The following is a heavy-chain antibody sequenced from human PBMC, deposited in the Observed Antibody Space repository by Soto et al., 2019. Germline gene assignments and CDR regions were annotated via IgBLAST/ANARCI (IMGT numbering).Heavy chain of an antibody. D-gene: IGHD4-17*01. V-gene: IGHV1-8*01. CDR2: MNPNSGNT. J-gene: IGHJ6*02. CDR1: GYTFTSYD. Sequence: ASVEVSCKASGYTFTSYDINWVRQATGLGLEWMGWMNPNSGNTGYAQKFQGRVTMTRNTSISSAFMELSSLRSEDTAVYYCARVSVTTYYYYYGMDVWGQGTTVTVSS. CDR3: ARVSVTTYYYYYGMDV.